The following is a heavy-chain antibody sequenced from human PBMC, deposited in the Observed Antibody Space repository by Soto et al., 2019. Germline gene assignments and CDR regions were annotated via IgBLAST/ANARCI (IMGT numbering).Heavy chain of an antibody. Sequence: PSENLSLTSTVSCGSISSYYWSWIRQPPGKGLEWIGYIYYSGSTNYNPSLKSRVTISVDTSKNQFSLKLSSVTAADTAVYYCASIYSSSSGLAYHFDYCGQG. CDR3: ASIYSSSSGLAYHFDY. D-gene: IGHD6-6*01. CDR2: IYYSGST. CDR1: CGSISSYY. J-gene: IGHJ4*02. V-gene: IGHV4-59*01.